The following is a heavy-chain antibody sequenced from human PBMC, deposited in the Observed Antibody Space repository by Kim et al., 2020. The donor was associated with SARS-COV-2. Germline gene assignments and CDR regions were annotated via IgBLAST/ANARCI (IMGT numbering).Heavy chain of an antibody. CDR3: ARGGGIYTAMVHFDY. J-gene: IGHJ4*02. CDR1: GYTFTGYY. Sequence: ASVKVSCKASGYTFTGYYMHWVRQAPGQGLEWMGWINPNSGGTNYAQKFQGRFTMTRDTSISTAYMELSRLRSDDTAVYYCARGGGIYTAMVHFDYWGQGTLVTVSS. V-gene: IGHV1-2*02. CDR2: INPNSGGT. D-gene: IGHD5-18*01.